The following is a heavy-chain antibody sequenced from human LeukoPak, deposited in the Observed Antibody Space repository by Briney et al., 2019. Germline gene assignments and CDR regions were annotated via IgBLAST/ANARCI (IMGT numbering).Heavy chain of an antibody. CDR2: VESDGSST. J-gene: IGHJ4*02. Sequence: PGGSLRLSCAASGFTFSSYWMHWVRQPPGRGLVWVSRVESDGSSTSYADSVKGRFTISRDNAKNTLYLQMNSLRAEDTAVYYCATFWSGSDFDYWGQGTLVTVSS. CDR1: GFTFSSYW. CDR3: ATFWSGSDFDY. D-gene: IGHD3-3*01. V-gene: IGHV3-74*01.